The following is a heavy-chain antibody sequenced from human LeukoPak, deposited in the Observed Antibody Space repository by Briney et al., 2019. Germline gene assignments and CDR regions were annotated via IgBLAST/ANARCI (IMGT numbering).Heavy chain of an antibody. CDR2: ISAYNGNT. CDR1: GYTFTSYG. D-gene: IGHD3-9*01. V-gene: IGHV1-18*01. CDR3: ARYYYDILTGRPFDY. Sequence: GASVKVSCKASGYTFTSYGISWVRQAPGQGLEWMGWISAYNGNTNYAQKLQGRVTMTTDTSTSTAYMELRSLRSDDTAVYYCARYYYDILTGRPFDYWGQGTLVTVSS. J-gene: IGHJ4*02.